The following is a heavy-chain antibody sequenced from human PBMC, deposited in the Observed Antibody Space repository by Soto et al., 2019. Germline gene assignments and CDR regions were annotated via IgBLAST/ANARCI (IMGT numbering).Heavy chain of an antibody. CDR2: INHSGST. CDR3: AREAQGYCSSTSCPTGRAFDI. Sequence: QVQLQESGPGLVKPSGTLSLTCAVSSGSISSSNWWSWVRQPPGKGLEWIGEINHSGSTNYKPALKSRVTISVDKSQNQFSLKLSSVTAADTAVYYCAREAQGYCSSTSCPTGRAFDIGGQETMVTVSS. J-gene: IGHJ3*02. CDR1: SGSISSSNW. D-gene: IGHD2-2*01. V-gene: IGHV4-4*02.